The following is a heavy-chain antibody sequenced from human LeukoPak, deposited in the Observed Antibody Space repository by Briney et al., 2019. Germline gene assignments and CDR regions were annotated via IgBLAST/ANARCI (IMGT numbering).Heavy chain of an antibody. V-gene: IGHV1-69*13. J-gene: IGHJ4*02. CDR3: ARVKSGYDFVFDY. CDR2: IIPIFGTA. Sequence: SVKVSCKASGGTFSSYAISWVRQAPGQGLEWMGGIIPIFGTANYAQKFQGRVTITADESTSTAYMELSSLRSEDTAVYYCARVKSGYDFVFDYWGQGTLVTVSS. D-gene: IGHD5-12*01. CDR1: GGTFSSYA.